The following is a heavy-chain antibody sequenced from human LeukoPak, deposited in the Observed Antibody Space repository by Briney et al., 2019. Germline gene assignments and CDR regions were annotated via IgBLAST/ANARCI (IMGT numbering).Heavy chain of an antibody. J-gene: IGHJ4*02. V-gene: IGHV4-30-4*08. CDR1: GGSISSGDYY. D-gene: IGHD3-3*01. Sequence: PSQTLSLTCTVSGGSISSGDYYWSWIRQPPGKGLEWIGYIYYSGRTYYNSSLKSRVTISVDTSKSQFSLKLRSVTAADTAVYYCARAPILGVVITKFDCWGQGPLVTVSS. CDR2: IYYSGRT. CDR3: ARAPILGVVITKFDC.